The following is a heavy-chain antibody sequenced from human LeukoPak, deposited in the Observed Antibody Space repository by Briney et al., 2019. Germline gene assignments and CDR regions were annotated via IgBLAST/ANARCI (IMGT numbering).Heavy chain of an antibody. Sequence: GGSLRLSCAASGFTVSSNYMSWVRQAPGKGLEWVSVIYSGGSTYYADSVKSRFTISRDNAKNTVYLQVNSLRAEDTAVYYCAKGGSSSPRSTFDYWGQGTLLTVSS. J-gene: IGHJ4*02. CDR1: GFTVSSNY. CDR3: AKGGSSSPRSTFDY. CDR2: IYSGGST. D-gene: IGHD6-13*01. V-gene: IGHV3-53*01.